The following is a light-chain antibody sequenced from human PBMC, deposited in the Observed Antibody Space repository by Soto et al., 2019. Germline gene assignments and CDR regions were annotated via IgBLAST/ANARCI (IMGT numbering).Light chain of an antibody. V-gene: IGKV1-5*03. CDR3: QQYVTSFRT. Sequence: IQLTQSPSTLSASVGDSVTITGRASENIRSWLAWYQQKAGRPPKLLIYKASTLQSGVPSRFGGSGSETEFTLTISGLQPDDFATYFCQQYVTSFRTFGQGTKVDIK. J-gene: IGKJ1*01. CDR1: ENIRSW. CDR2: KAS.